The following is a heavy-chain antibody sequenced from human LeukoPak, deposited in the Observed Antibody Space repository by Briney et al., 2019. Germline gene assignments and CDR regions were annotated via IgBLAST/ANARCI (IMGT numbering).Heavy chain of an antibody. J-gene: IGHJ4*02. CDR2: IIPLFGTA. CDR1: GGTFSNYA. D-gene: IGHD3-3*01. Sequence: SAKVSCKASGGTFSNYAISWVRQAPGQGLEWMGGIIPLFGTANYAQRFQGRVTITADESTSTAYMALSSLRSEDTAIYYCARARIPFAVVIPWDYWGQGTLVTVSS. V-gene: IGHV1-69*13. CDR3: ARARIPFAVVIPWDY.